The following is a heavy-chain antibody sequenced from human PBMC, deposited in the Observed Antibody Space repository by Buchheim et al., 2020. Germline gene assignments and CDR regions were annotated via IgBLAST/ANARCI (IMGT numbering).Heavy chain of an antibody. V-gene: IGHV3-23*01. CDR3: AKDMQYSSSSGYYGMDV. CDR2: IRCSGGST. D-gene: IGHD6-6*01. Sequence: EVQLLESGGGLVQPGGSLRLSCAASGFTFSSYAMSWVRQAPGKGLEWVSAIRCSGGSTSYADSVKGRVPIPSDNSKTTLDVQMNSLRAEDTAVYYCAKDMQYSSSSGYYGMDVWGQGTT. J-gene: IGHJ6*02. CDR1: GFTFSSYA.